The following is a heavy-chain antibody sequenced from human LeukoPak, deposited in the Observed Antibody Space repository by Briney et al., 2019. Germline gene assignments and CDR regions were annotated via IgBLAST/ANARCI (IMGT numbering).Heavy chain of an antibody. CDR3: ARNPVGY. D-gene: IGHD4-23*01. CDR1: GGSISSSSYY. V-gene: IGHV4-39*01. Sequence: SETPSLTCTVSGGSISSSSYYWGWIRQPPGKGLEWIGSIYYSGSTYYNPSLKSRVTISVDTSKNQFSLKLSSVTAADTAVYYCARNPVGYWGQGTLVTVSS. J-gene: IGHJ4*02. CDR2: IYYSGST.